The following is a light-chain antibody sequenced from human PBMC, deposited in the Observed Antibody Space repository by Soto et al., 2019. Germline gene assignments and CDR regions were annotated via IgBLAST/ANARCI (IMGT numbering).Light chain of an antibody. CDR2: DAS. Sequence: ESGLTQYPATLSLSPGERATLSCRASQSVDSFLAWYQQKPGQAPRLLIYDASNRATAIPARFSGSGSGTDFTLTISSLEPEDFAVYYCQQRSNWPPTFGQGTMVDIK. CDR3: QQRSNWPPT. CDR1: QSVDSF. V-gene: IGKV3-11*01. J-gene: IGKJ1*01.